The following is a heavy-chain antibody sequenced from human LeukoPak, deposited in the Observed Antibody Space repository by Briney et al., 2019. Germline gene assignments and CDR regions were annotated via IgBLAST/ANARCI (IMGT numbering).Heavy chain of an antibody. V-gene: IGHV2-70*01. CDR3: ARGTGYSSGWYDY. CDR2: IDWDDDK. Sequence: SGPTLVNPTQTLTLTCTFSGFSLSTSGMCVSWIRQPPVKALEWLGLIDWDDDKYYSTSLKTRLTISKDTFKNQVVLTMSNMDPVDTATYYCARGTGYSSGWYDYWGQGTLVTVSS. CDR1: GFSLSTSGMC. J-gene: IGHJ4*02. D-gene: IGHD6-19*01.